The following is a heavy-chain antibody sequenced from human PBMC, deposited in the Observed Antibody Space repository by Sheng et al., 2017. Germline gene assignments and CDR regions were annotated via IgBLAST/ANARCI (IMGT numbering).Heavy chain of an antibody. J-gene: IGHJ3*02. CDR2: IRAGGDST. V-gene: IGHV3-23*04. CDR3: ARVSGSYLALDI. D-gene: IGHD1-26*01. Sequence: EVQLVESGGGLVQPGGSLRLSCAASGFTFSSYAMSWVRQAPGKGLEWVSGIRAGGDSTYYADSVRGRFTISRDNSENTLFLQMNSLRAEDTALYYCARVSGSYLALDIWGQGTLVTVSS. CDR1: GFTFSSYA.